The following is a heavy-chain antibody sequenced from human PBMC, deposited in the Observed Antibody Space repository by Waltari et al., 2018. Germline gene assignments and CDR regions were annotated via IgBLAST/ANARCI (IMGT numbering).Heavy chain of an antibody. D-gene: IGHD3-16*02. CDR3: ARHYRTAGAFDI. Sequence: EVQLVQSGAEVKKPGESLKISCKGSGYSFTNYCIGWVRQMPGKGLEWMGITYPCDSETKYSPSFQGQVTISADKSISPAYLQWSSLKASDTAMYYCARHYRTAGAFDIWGQGTMVTVSS. CDR2: TYPCDSET. CDR1: GYSFTNYC. V-gene: IGHV5-51*01. J-gene: IGHJ3*02.